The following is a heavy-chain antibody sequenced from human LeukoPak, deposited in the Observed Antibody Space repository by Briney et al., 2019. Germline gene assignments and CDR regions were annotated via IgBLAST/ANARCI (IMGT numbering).Heavy chain of an antibody. Sequence: ASVKVSCKASGYTFTSYDINWVRQATGQGLEWMGWINPNSGGTNYAQKFQGRVTMTRDTSISTAYMELSRLRSDDTAVYYCARVGYVGYYYYYMDVWGKGTTVTVSS. CDR3: ARVGYVGYYYYYMDV. J-gene: IGHJ6*03. D-gene: IGHD5-12*01. V-gene: IGHV1-2*02. CDR1: GYTFTSYD. CDR2: INPNSGGT.